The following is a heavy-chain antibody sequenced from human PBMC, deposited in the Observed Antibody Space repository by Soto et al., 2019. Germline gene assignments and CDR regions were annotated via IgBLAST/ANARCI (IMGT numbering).Heavy chain of an antibody. V-gene: IGHV4-61*01. Sequence: QVQLQESGPGLVKPSETLSLTCTVSGGSVSSGSYYWSWIRQPPGKGLEWIGYIYYSGSTNYNPSLNSRVTISVDTSQKQFSVKRSSVAAADTVGYYCARDLGPGYGGNCRWFDPWGQGTLVTVSS. CDR3: ARDLGPGYGGNCRWFDP. J-gene: IGHJ5*02. CDR2: IYYSGST. CDR1: GGSVSSGSYY. D-gene: IGHD2-15*01.